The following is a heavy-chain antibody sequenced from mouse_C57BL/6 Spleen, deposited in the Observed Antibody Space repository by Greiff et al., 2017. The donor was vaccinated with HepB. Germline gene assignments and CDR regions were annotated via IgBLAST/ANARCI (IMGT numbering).Heavy chain of an antibody. CDR2: IHPNSGST. Sequence: QVQLQQPGAELVKPGASVKLSCKASGNTFTSYWMHWVKQRPGQGLEWIGMIHPNSGSTNYNEKFKSKATLTVDKSSSTAYMQLSSLTSEDSAVYYCARLTGHYYAMDYWGQGTSVTVSS. CDR3: ARLTGHYYAMDY. D-gene: IGHD4-1*01. J-gene: IGHJ4*01. V-gene: IGHV1-64*01. CDR1: GNTFTSYW.